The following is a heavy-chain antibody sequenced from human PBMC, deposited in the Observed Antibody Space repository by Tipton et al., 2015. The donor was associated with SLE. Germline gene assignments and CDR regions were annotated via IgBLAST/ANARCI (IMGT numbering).Heavy chain of an antibody. CDR3: ARYCSGGSCYIDAFDV. Sequence: QLVQSGAEVKKPGASVKVSCKASGYTFTSYGISWVRQAPGQGLEWMGWISAYNGNPNYAQKLQGRVTMTTDTSTSTAYMELRSPRSDDTAVYYCARYCSGGSCYIDAFDVWGQGKMVTVSS. D-gene: IGHD2-15*01. CDR1: GYTFTSYG. J-gene: IGHJ3*01. CDR2: ISAYNGNP. V-gene: IGHV1-18*01.